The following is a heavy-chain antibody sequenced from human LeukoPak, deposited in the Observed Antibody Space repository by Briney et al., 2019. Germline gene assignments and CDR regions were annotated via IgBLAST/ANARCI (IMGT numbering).Heavy chain of an antibody. CDR1: GGSISSGDYY. CDR2: IYYSGST. D-gene: IGHD6-13*01. J-gene: IGHJ4*02. V-gene: IGHV4-30-4*08. Sequence: SETLSLTCTVSGGSISSGDYYWSWIRQPPGKGLEWIGYIYYSGSTYYNPSLKSRVTISVDTSKNQFSMKLSSVTAADTALYYCARVHSSSWYYFDYWGQGTLVTVSS. CDR3: ARVHSSSWYYFDY.